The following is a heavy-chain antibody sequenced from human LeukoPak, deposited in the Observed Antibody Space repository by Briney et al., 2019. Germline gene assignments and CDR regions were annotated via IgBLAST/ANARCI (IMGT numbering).Heavy chain of an antibody. D-gene: IGHD3-16*01. CDR2: IKQDGSEK. J-gene: IGHJ4*02. Sequence: GGSLRLSCAASGFTFSSYWMSWVRQAPGKGLEWVANIKQDGSEKYYVDSVKGRFTISRDNAKNSLYLQMNSLRAEDTAVYYCARASYDYVWGSYANTDYWGQGTLVTVSS. CDR1: GFTFSSYW. CDR3: ARASYDYVWGSYANTDY. V-gene: IGHV3-7*03.